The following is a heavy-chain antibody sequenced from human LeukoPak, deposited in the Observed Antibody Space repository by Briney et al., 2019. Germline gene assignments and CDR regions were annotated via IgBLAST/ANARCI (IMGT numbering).Heavy chain of an antibody. CDR3: ARGLHGDYGYFDY. J-gene: IGHJ4*02. Sequence: SVKVSCKASGGTFSSYAISWVRQAPGQGLEWMGGTIPIFGTANYAQKFQDRVTITADESTSTAYMELRSLRSEDTAVYHCARGLHGDYGYFDYWGQGTLVTVSS. V-gene: IGHV1-69*13. CDR2: TIPIFGTA. D-gene: IGHD4-17*01. CDR1: GGTFSSYA.